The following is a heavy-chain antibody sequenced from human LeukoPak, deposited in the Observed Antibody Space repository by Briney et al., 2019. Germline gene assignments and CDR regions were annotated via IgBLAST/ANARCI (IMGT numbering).Heavy chain of an antibody. Sequence: GGSLRLSCAASGFTVSSNYMSWVRQAPGKGLEWVSVIYSGGSTYYADSVKGRFTISRDNSKNTLYLQMNSLRAEDTAVYYCAKDLGWSLDCSSTSCYRIYYYYGMDVWGQGTTVTVSS. CDR2: IYSGGST. D-gene: IGHD2-2*01. CDR3: AKDLGWSLDCSSTSCYRIYYYYGMDV. V-gene: IGHV3-53*01. J-gene: IGHJ6*02. CDR1: GFTVSSNY.